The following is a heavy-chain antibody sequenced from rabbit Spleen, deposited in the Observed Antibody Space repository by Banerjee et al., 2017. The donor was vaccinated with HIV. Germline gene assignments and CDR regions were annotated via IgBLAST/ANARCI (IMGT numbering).Heavy chain of an antibody. J-gene: IGHJ4*01. CDR3: ARGSAAMTMLIIGFYLNL. Sequence: QEHLVESGGGLVQPEGSLTLTCTASGFSFSSSYYMCWVRQAPGKGLECIACIYADRSGSTYYANWAKGRFTISRTSSTTVTLEMTSLTAADTATYFCARGSAAMTMLIIGFYLNLWGPGTLVTVS. V-gene: IGHV1S45*01. CDR2: IYADRSGST. D-gene: IGHD2-1*01. CDR1: GFSFSSSYY.